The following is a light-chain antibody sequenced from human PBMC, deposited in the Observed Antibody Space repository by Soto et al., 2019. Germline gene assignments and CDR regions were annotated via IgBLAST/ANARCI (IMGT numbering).Light chain of an antibody. Sequence: DTLMTQSPLSLPFTPGEPSSISGRSSQSLLHSNGYNYLDWYLQKPGQSPQLLIDLGSNRASGVPDRFSGSGSGTYFTLKISRVEAEDVGVYYCMQALQPLTFGGGTKVDI. CDR2: LGS. J-gene: IGKJ4*01. CDR3: MQALQPLT. V-gene: IGKV2-28*01. CDR1: QSLLHSNGYNY.